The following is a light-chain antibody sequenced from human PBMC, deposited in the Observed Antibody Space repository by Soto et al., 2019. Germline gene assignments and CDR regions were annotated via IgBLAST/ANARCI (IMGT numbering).Light chain of an antibody. CDR2: DAS. J-gene: IGKJ1*01. CDR3: QQYKSYS. Sequence: DIQMTQSPSTLSASVGDRVTITCRASQSIDTWLAWYQQKPGKAPKFLIYDASSLESGVPSRFSGSVSGTEFTLTINSLQPDDVATYYCQQYKSYSFGQGTKVEF. V-gene: IGKV1-5*01. CDR1: QSIDTW.